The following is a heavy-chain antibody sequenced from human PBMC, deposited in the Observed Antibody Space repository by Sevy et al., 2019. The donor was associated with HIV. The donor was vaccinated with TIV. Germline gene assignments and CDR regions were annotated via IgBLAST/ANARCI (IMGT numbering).Heavy chain of an antibody. CDR1: GFTFSSYG. CDR2: MWYDGSNK. CDR3: ARSPYSSGWDFDY. Sequence: GGSLRLSCAASGFTFSSYGMHWVRQAPGKGLEWVAVMWYDGSNKYYADSVKGRLTISRDNSKNTLYLQMNSLRAEDTAVYYCARSPYSSGWDFDYWGQGTLVTVSS. J-gene: IGHJ4*02. D-gene: IGHD6-19*01. V-gene: IGHV3-33*01.